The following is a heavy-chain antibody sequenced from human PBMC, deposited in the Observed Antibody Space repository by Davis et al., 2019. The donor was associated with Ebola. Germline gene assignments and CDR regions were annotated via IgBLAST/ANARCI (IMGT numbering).Heavy chain of an antibody. CDR1: GFTFSSYS. V-gene: IGHV3-48*02. D-gene: IGHD1-14*01. CDR3: ARDSEFHYYYYYGMDV. CDR2: ISSSSSTI. J-gene: IGHJ6*02. Sequence: GGSLRLSCAASGFTFSSYSMNWVRQAPGKGLEWVSSISSSSSTIYYADSVKGRFTISRDNAKNSLYLQMNSLRDEDTAVYYCARDSEFHYYYYYGMDVWGQGTTVTVSS.